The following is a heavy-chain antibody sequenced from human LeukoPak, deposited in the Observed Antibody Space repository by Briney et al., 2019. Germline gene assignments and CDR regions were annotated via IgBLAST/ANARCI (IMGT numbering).Heavy chain of an antibody. D-gene: IGHD6-19*01. CDR1: GFTFSSYE. CDR2: ISGRGSTK. V-gene: IGHV3-48*03. CDR3: ARDRDAGHSSGWGFDY. J-gene: IGHJ4*02. Sequence: GGSLRLSCAASGFTFSSYEMNWVRQAPGKGLEWVSYISGRGSTKYYPDSVKGRFTISRDNTKNSLYLQMNSLRAEDTAVYYCARDRDAGHSSGWGFDYWGQGSLVTVSS.